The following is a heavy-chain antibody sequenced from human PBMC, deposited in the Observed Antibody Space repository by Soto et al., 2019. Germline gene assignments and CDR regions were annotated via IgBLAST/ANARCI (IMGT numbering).Heavy chain of an antibody. J-gene: IGHJ4*02. D-gene: IGHD1-26*01. CDR3: ARGPPIVGNTTPLDS. CDR2: IYHAGST. Sequence: QVQLQESGPRLVKPSGTLSLTCTVSGGSITNSNWWSWVRLPPAKGLEWIGDIYHAGSTKYNPSLELRVTMSVDTSNNQFALTLTSVTAADTAVYFCARGPPIVGNTTPLDSWGQGTLVTVS. V-gene: IGHV4-4*02. CDR1: GGSITNSNW.